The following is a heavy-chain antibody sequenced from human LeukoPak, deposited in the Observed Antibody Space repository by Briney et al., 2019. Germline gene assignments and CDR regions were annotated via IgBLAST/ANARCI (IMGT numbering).Heavy chain of an antibody. Sequence: GGSLRLSCAASGFTFSSYGMHWVRQAPGKGLEWVSSISSSSSYIYYADSVKGRFTISRDNAKNSLYLQMNSLRAEDTAVYYCARGRVPNWNHESVNWFDPWGQGTLVTVSS. D-gene: IGHD1-14*01. V-gene: IGHV3-21*01. CDR1: GFTFSSYG. J-gene: IGHJ5*02. CDR2: ISSSSSYI. CDR3: ARGRVPNWNHESVNWFDP.